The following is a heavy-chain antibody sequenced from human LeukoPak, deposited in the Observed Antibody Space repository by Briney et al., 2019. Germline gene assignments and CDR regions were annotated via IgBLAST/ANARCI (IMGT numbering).Heavy chain of an antibody. D-gene: IGHD4-17*01. Sequence: PSETLSLTCTVSGGSISSSSYYWGWIRQPPGKGLEWIGSIYYSGSTYYNPSLKSRVTISVDTSKNQFSLKLSSVTAADTAVYYCARRVTTDPYWYFDLWGRGTLVTVSS. V-gene: IGHV4-39*07. CDR3: ARRVTTDPYWYFDL. CDR1: GGSISSSSYY. CDR2: IYYSGST. J-gene: IGHJ2*01.